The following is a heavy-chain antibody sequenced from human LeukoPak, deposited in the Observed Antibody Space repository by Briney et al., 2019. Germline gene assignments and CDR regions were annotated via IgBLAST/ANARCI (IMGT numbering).Heavy chain of an antibody. CDR2: IIPIFGTA. J-gene: IGHJ5*02. V-gene: IGHV1-69*13. Sequence: SVKVSCKASVGTFSSYAISWVRQAPGQGLEWMGGIIPIFGTANYAQKFQGRVTITADESTSTAYMELSSLRSEDTAVYYCARGDGYCSSTSCYNWFDPWGQGTLVTVSS. CDR1: VGTFSSYA. D-gene: IGHD2-2*03. CDR3: ARGDGYCSSTSCYNWFDP.